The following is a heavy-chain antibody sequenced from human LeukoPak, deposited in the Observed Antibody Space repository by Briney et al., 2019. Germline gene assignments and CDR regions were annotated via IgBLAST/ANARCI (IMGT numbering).Heavy chain of an antibody. CDR2: ISGSGGST. D-gene: IGHD1-1*01. CDR1: GFTFSSYA. CDR3: AKGTTDFDY. V-gene: IGHV3-23*01. J-gene: IGHJ4*02. Sequence: GGSLRLSCAASGFTFSSYAMSWVRQAPGKGLEWVSAISGSGGSTYYADSVKGRFTISRDNSKHTLYLQMNSLRVEDTALYYCAKGTTDFDYWGQGTRVIVSS.